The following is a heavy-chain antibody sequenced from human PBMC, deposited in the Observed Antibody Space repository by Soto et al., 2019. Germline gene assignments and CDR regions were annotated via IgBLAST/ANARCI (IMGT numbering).Heavy chain of an antibody. D-gene: IGHD3-22*01. CDR3: ARLTHYYDREAAYYYGMDV. CDR2: IYHSGST. CDR1: GGSISSSNW. Sequence: SETLSLTCAVSGGSISSSNWWSWVRQPPGKGLEWIGEIYHSGSTNYNPSLKSRVTISVDKSKNQFSLKLSSVTAADTAVYYCARLTHYYDREAAYYYGMDVWGQGTTV. J-gene: IGHJ6*02. V-gene: IGHV4-4*02.